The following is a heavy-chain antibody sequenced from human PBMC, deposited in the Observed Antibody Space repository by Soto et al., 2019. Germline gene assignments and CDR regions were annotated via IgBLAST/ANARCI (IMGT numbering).Heavy chain of an antibody. V-gene: IGHV1-3*01. CDR1: GYTFTSYA. CDR2: INAGNGNT. J-gene: IGHJ1*01. Sequence: ASVKVSCKASGYTFTSYAMHWVRQAPGQRLEWMGWINAGNGNTKYSQKFQGRVTITRDTSASTAYMELSSLRSEDTAVYYCATAILGYCSGGSCPLSFQHWGQGTLVTVSS. D-gene: IGHD2-15*01. CDR3: ATAILGYCSGGSCPLSFQH.